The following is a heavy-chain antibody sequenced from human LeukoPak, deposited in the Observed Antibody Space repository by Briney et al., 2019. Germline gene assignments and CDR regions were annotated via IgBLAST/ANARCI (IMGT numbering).Heavy chain of an antibody. V-gene: IGHV4-30-2*01. CDR2: IYHSEYI. Sequence: SETLFLTCTVSGGSIRSGDYYWSWIRQPPGKGLEWLGYIYHSEYIYYNPSLKGRVTISADRSKNQFSLKLSSVTAADTAVYYCARLGSPLGGWYPGYFDYWGQGTLVTVSS. D-gene: IGHD6-19*01. J-gene: IGHJ4*02. CDR3: ARLGSPLGGWYPGYFDY. CDR1: GGSIRSGDYY.